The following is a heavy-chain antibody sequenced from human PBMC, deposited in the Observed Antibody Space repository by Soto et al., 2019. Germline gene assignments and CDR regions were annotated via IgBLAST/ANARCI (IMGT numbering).Heavy chain of an antibody. CDR1: GYTFTSYG. V-gene: IGHV1-18*01. J-gene: IGHJ4*02. Sequence: QVQLVQSGAEVKKPGASVKVSCKASGYTFTSYGISWVRQAPGQGLEWMGWISAYNGNTNYAQKLQGRVTMTTDTYKSTAYMELRSLRSADTAVYYCARSPVTILRDYGDSRGYFDYWGQGTLVTVSS. CDR3: ARSPVTILRDYGDSRGYFDY. CDR2: ISAYNGNT. D-gene: IGHD4-17*01.